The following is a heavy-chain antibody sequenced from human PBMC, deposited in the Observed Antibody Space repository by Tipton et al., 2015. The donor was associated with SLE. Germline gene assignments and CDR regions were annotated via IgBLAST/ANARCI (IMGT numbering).Heavy chain of an antibody. CDR3: ARGLGTYSSGWRYYYYYTDV. CDR2: INHSGST. Sequence: TLSLTCAVYGGSFSGDYWSCIRQPPGKGLEWIGEINHSGSTKYNPSLKSRVTISVDTSKNQFSLKLSSVTAADTAVYYCARGLGTYSSGWRYYYYYTDVWGKGTTVTVSS. J-gene: IGHJ6*03. D-gene: IGHD6-19*01. CDR1: GGSFSGDY. V-gene: IGHV4-34*01.